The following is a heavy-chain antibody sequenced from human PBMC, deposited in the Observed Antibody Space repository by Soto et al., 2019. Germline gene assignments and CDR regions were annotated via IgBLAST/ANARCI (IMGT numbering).Heavy chain of an antibody. CDR2: IIPIFGTP. V-gene: IGHV1-69*01. CDR3: ARDRGDCGSARYNNPAHL. J-gene: IGHJ4*02. Sequence: QVQLVQSGAEVKKPGSSVKVSCKASGGIFSTYAISWLRQAPGQGLEWMGGIIPIFGTPHYAQRLQGRVTICAIVSTRAPYRELSGLRSEGLAAQSCARDRGDCGSARYNNPAHLWGQGTLVTASS. D-gene: IGHD3-10*01. CDR1: GGIFSTYA.